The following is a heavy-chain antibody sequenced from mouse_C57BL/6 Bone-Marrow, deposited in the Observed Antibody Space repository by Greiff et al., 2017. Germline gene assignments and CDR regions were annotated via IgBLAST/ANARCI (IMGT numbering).Heavy chain of an antibody. CDR2: IDPENGDT. CDR1: GFNIKDDY. Sequence: VQLQQSGAELVRPGASVKLSCTASGFNIKDDYMHWVKQRPEQGLEWIGWIDPENGDTEYASKFQGKATITADTSSNTAYLQLRSLTSEDTAVYYCTPITTVVVDYWGQGTTLTVSS. D-gene: IGHD1-1*01. V-gene: IGHV14-4*01. CDR3: TPITTVVVDY. J-gene: IGHJ2*01.